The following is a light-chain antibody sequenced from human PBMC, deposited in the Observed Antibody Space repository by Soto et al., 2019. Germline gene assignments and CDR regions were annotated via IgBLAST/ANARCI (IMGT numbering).Light chain of an antibody. CDR1: DGVALY. CDR3: LQRSDWRT. CDR2: DAS. Sequence: IVLTHSPVSLSLSPCERATLSSRASDGVALYLAWFQQRPGQPTRLLIYDASNGATGIPASFSGSGSGTVFTLTISRLEPEDFAVYYCLQRSDWRTFGRGTKVDTK. J-gene: IGKJ1*01. V-gene: IGKV3-11*01.